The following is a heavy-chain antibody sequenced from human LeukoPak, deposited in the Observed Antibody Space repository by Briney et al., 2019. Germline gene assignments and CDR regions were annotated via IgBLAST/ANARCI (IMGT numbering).Heavy chain of an antibody. CDR3: ARDDTAMVTWFDP. D-gene: IGHD5-18*01. V-gene: IGHV1-18*04. Sequence: ASVKVSCKASGYTFTGYYMHWVRQAPGQGLEWMGWISAYNGNTNYAQKLQGRVTMTTDTSTSTAYMELRSLRSDDTAVYYCARDDTAMVTWFDPWGQGTLVTVSS. CDR2: ISAYNGNT. J-gene: IGHJ5*02. CDR1: GYTFTGYY.